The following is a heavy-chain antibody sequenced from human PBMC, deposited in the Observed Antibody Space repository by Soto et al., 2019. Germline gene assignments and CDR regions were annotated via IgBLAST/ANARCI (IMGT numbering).Heavy chain of an antibody. Sequence: KPSETLSLTCAVYGGSFSGYYWSWIRQPPGKGLEWIGEINHSGSTNYNPSLKSRVTISVDTSKNQLSLKLSSVTAADTAVYYCATRILGYCSSTSCPSGAFDIWGQGTMVTVSS. J-gene: IGHJ3*02. CDR2: INHSGST. V-gene: IGHV4-34*01. CDR1: GGSFSGYY. CDR3: ATRILGYCSSTSCPSGAFDI. D-gene: IGHD2-2*01.